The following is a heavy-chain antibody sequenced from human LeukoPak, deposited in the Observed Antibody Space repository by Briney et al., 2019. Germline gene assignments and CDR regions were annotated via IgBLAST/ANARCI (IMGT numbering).Heavy chain of an antibody. CDR2: IIPIFGTA. Sequence: SVKVSCKASGGTFSSYAISWVRQAPGQGLEWMGGIIPIFGTANYAQKFQGRVTITADESTSTAYMGLSSLRSEDTAVYYRARRDYDFWSGYYTGMGYYMDVWGKGTTVTVSS. J-gene: IGHJ6*03. CDR3: ARRDYDFWSGYYTGMGYYMDV. V-gene: IGHV1-69*13. CDR1: GGTFSSYA. D-gene: IGHD3-3*01.